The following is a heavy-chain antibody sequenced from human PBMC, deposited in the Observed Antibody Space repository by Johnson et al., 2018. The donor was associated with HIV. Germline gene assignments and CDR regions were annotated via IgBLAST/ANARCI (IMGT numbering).Heavy chain of an antibody. V-gene: IGHV3-33*06. CDR3: AKDKEYRSSPGAFDI. J-gene: IGHJ3*02. Sequence: HVQLVESGGTVVRPGGSLRLSCAASGFTFSSYGMHWVRQAPGKGLEWVAVIWYDGSNKYYADSVKGRFTISSDNSKNTLYLQMNSLRAEDTAVYYCAKDKEYRSSPGAFDIWGQGTMVTVSS. CDR1: GFTFSSYG. CDR2: IWYDGSNK. D-gene: IGHD6-6*01.